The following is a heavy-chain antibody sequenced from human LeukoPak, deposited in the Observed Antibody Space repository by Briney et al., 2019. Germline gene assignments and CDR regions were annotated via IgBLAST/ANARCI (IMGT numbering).Heavy chain of an antibody. V-gene: IGHV3-9*01. CDR3: AKGGSSGWYYFDY. D-gene: IGHD6-19*01. CDR1: GFTFDDYA. J-gene: IGHJ4*02. Sequence: GGSLRLSCAASGFTFDDYAMHWVRQAPGKGLEWVSGISWNSGSIGYADSVKGRLTISRDNAKNSLYLQMNSLRAEDTALYYCAKGGSSGWYYFDYWGQGTLVTVSS. CDR2: ISWNSGSI.